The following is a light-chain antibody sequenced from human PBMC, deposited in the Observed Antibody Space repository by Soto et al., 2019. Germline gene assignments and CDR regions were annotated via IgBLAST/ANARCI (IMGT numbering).Light chain of an antibody. J-gene: IGKJ1*01. Sequence: EIVMTPSPPTLSVSPGERATLSCRASQSVSSNLAWYQQNPGQAPRLLIYGASTRATGVPARFSGSGSGTEFTLTISRLQSEDFSVYDCQQYNNWPWTFGQGTKVDIK. CDR2: GAS. CDR3: QQYNNWPWT. CDR1: QSVSSN. V-gene: IGKV3-15*01.